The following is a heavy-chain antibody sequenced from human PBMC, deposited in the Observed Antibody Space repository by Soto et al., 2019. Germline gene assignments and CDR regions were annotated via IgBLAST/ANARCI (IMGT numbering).Heavy chain of an antibody. CDR2: ISYDGSNK. D-gene: IGHD6-13*01. Sequence: RLSCAASGFTFSSYAMHWVRQAPGKGLEWVAVISYDGSNKYYADSVKGRFTISRDNSKNTLYLQMNSLRAEDTAVYYCARDLSTGADSSSWYVYYYGMDVWRQGTTVTVSS. CDR1: GFTFSSYA. CDR3: ARDLSTGADSSSWYVYYYGMDV. V-gene: IGHV3-30-3*01. J-gene: IGHJ6*02.